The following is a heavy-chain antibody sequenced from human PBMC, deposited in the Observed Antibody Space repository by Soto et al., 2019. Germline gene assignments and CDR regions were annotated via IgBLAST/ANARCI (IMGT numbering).Heavy chain of an antibody. J-gene: IGHJ4*02. CDR3: AKDPEEQWLVLYLYFDY. V-gene: IGHV3-23*01. CDR2: ISGSGGST. D-gene: IGHD6-19*01. Sequence: GGSLRLSCAASGFTFSSYAMSWVRQAPGKGLEWVSAISGSGGSTYYADSVKGRFTISRDNSKNTLYLQMNSLRAEDTAVYYCAKDPEEQWLVLYLYFDYWGQGTLVTVSS. CDR1: GFTFSSYA.